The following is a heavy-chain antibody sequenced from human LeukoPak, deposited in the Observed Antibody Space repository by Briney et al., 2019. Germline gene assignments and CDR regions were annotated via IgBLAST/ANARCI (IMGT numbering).Heavy chain of an antibody. J-gene: IGHJ3*02. CDR2: MKEDGTEI. Sequence: GGSLRLSCAASGFTFSNSWMTWVRQAPGKGLEWVAYMKEDGTEIYYVDSVKGRFTISRDNAKNSLYLQMNSLRDEDTAIYYCARGVYAFDIWGQGTMVTVSS. CDR3: ARGVYAFDI. V-gene: IGHV3-7*01. CDR1: GFTFSNSW.